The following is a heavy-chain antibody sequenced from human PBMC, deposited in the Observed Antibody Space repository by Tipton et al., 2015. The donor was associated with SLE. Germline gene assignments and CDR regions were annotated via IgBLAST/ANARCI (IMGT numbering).Heavy chain of an antibody. CDR2: LYNSGST. CDR3: ARGGHIYGFEAFDV. J-gene: IGHJ3*01. D-gene: IGHD5-18*01. CDR1: GASISSYN. V-gene: IGHV4-59*01. Sequence: LRLSCTVSGASISSYNRNWIRQPPGKALEWIGHLYNSGSTNSNPSLKSRVTISVDTSKNQISLKLKSLTPADTAVYYCARGGHIYGFEAFDVWGQGTMVTVSS.